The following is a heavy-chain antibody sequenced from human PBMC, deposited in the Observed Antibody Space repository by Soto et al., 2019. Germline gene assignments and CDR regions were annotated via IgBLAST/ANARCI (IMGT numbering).Heavy chain of an antibody. CDR3: ARRHGSGRSLDY. CDR1: GFTFSDHY. V-gene: IGHV3-72*01. J-gene: IGHJ4*02. D-gene: IGHD3-10*01. CDR2: IRDKAHSYTT. Sequence: EVQLVESGGGLVQPGGSLRLSCAASGFTFSDHYMDWVRQAPGKGLEWVGLIRDKAHSYTTEYAASVRGRFTISGDESKNSVYLQMNSLKTEDTAVYYCARRHGSGRSLDYWGQGTLVTVSS.